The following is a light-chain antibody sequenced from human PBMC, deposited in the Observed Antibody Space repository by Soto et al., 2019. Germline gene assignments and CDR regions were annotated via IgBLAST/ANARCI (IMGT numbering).Light chain of an antibody. CDR1: SSDIGDYNY. V-gene: IGLV2-14*01. J-gene: IGLJ2*01. CDR2: DVS. Sequence: QSVLTQPASVSGSPGQSIALSCTGTSSDIGDYNYVSWYQQHPGKAPKLMIFDVSNRPSGVSNRFSGSMSGNTASLTISGLQPEDEDDYYCSSNTGGSTVVFGGGTKLTVL. CDR3: SSNTGGSTVV.